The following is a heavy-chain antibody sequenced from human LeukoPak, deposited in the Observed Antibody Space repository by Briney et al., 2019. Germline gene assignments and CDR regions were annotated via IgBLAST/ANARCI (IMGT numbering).Heavy chain of an antibody. Sequence: ASVKVSCKASGGTFSSYAISWVRQAPGQGLEWMGGIIPIFGTANYAQKFQGRVTITTDESTSTAYMELSSLRSEDTAVYYCAMASPLPENDAFDIWGQGTMVTVSS. CDR1: GGTFSSYA. CDR3: AMASPLPENDAFDI. J-gene: IGHJ3*02. D-gene: IGHD2-15*01. V-gene: IGHV1-69*05. CDR2: IIPIFGTA.